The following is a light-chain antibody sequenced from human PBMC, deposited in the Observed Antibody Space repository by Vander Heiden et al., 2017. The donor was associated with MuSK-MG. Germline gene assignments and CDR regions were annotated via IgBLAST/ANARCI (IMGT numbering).Light chain of an antibody. V-gene: IGLV1-40*01. CDR1: SSNIGAVYD. CDR3: QSYDSSLSAYV. CDR2: VTN. Sequence: QSVLTQPPSVSGAPGQRVTISCTGSSSNIGAVYDVHWYQQLPGTAPKLLIYVTNNRPSGVPDRFSGSRSGTSASLAITGLQAEDEADYYCQSYDSSLSAYVFGTGTKVTVL. J-gene: IGLJ1*01.